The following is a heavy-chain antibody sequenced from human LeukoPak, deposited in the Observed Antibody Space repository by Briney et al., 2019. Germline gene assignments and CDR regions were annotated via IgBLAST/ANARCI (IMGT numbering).Heavy chain of an antibody. J-gene: IGHJ4*02. D-gene: IGHD3-10*01. Sequence: PSETLFLTCAVYGGSFSGYYWSWIRQPPGKGLEWIGEINHSGSTNYNPSLKSRVTISVDTSKNQFSLKLSSVTAADTAVYYCARGGRWFGELFRYWGQGTLVTVSS. CDR3: ARGGRWFGELFRY. CDR2: INHSGST. V-gene: IGHV4-34*01. CDR1: GGSFSGYY.